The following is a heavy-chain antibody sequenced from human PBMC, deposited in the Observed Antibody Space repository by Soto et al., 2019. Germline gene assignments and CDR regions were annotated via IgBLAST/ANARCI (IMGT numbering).Heavy chain of an antibody. J-gene: IGHJ3*01. CDR3: ARDRRDSVADRRSFDV. Sequence: ASVKVSCKASGYSFTTYGISWVRQAPGQGLEYMGWISVYNGDTNYAQKLQGRVTMTTDTSTSTAYMELRSLRSDDTAIYYCARDRRDSVADRRSFDVWGQGAMVTVSS. CDR1: GYSFTTYG. D-gene: IGHD1-26*01. CDR2: ISVYNGDT. V-gene: IGHV1-18*01.